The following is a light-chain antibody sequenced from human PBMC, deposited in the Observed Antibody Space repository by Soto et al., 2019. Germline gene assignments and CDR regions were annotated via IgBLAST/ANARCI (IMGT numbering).Light chain of an antibody. CDR1: QSVAGRY. J-gene: IGKJ1*01. Sequence: EIVLTQSPGTLSLSPGERATLSCRASQSVAGRYLAWYRQQPGQAPRLLIYGASSRATCIPDRFSGIWSGTVFTLTIKRLETEDFAVYYCQRYGSSPWTFGQGTKVEIK. CDR2: GAS. V-gene: IGKV3-20*01. CDR3: QRYGSSPWT.